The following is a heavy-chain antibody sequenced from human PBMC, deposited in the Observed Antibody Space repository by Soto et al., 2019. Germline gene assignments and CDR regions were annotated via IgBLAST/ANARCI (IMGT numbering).Heavy chain of an antibody. J-gene: IGHJ4*02. D-gene: IGHD3-16*01. V-gene: IGHV4-4*02. Sequence: KASETLSLTCAVSGGSISSSNWCSWVRQTPGKGLEWIGEIYHGGSTNYNPSLKSRVTISLDKSNNQFSLTLSSVTAADTAVYYCASSYDTDDYYFDYWGQGTLVTVSS. CDR2: IYHGGST. CDR3: ASSYDTDDYYFDY. CDR1: GGSISSSNW.